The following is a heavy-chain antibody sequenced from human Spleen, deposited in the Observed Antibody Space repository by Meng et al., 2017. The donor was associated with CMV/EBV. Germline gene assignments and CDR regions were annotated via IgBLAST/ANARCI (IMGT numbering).Heavy chain of an antibody. D-gene: IGHD3-10*01. CDR3: ARALVGYGSGSYYYYFYGMDV. CDR1: GFTFRSYS. J-gene: IGHJ6*02. Sequence: GESLKISCTASGFTFRSYSMNWVRQAPGKGLEWLSYINNSSSHIYYADSVKGRFTISRDNAKNSLYLQMNSLRAEDTAVYYCARALVGYGSGSYYYYFYGMDVWGQGTTVTVSS. V-gene: IGHV3-21*05. CDR2: INNSSSHI.